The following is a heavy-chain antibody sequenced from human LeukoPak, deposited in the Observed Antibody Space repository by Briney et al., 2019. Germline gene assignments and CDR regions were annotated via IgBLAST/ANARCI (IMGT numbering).Heavy chain of an antibody. J-gene: IGHJ4*02. CDR3: ARGEEKATITALDS. Sequence: AGGSQRLSCAASGFTFSNYDMHWVRQAPGKGLEWVSAISSSSSYIYYADSIKGRFTISRDNAENSLYLQMNSLRAVDTAVYFCARGEEKATITALDSWGQGTLVTVSS. D-gene: IGHD5-24*01. CDR1: GFTFSNYD. CDR2: ISSSSSYI. V-gene: IGHV3-21*01.